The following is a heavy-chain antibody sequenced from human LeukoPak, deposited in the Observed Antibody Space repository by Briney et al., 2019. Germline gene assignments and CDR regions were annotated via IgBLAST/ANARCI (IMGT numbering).Heavy chain of an antibody. D-gene: IGHD5-24*01. CDR1: GYFFNSYW. Sequence: TGGSLRLSCEGSGYFFNSYWIAWVRQMPGKGLEWMGIIYPSDLDIRYSPSFQGQVTMSVDKSNSIAYLQWNSLKASDTGMYFCARGDPTGGNYHTLDYWGQGTLVAVPS. V-gene: IGHV5-51*01. CDR3: ARGDPTGGNYHTLDY. CDR2: IYPSDLDI. J-gene: IGHJ4*02.